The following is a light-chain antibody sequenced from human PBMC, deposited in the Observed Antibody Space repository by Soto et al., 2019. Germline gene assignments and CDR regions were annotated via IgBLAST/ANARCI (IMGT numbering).Light chain of an antibody. CDR3: QQLNSYPDS. CDR1: QGISSY. Sequence: IQLTQSPSSLSASVGDRVTITCRASQGISSYLAWYQQKPGKAPKLLIYAASTLQSGVPSRFRSSGSGTDFTLTISSLQPEDFATYYCQQLNSYPDSFGQGTKLEIK. J-gene: IGKJ2*03. V-gene: IGKV1-9*01. CDR2: AAS.